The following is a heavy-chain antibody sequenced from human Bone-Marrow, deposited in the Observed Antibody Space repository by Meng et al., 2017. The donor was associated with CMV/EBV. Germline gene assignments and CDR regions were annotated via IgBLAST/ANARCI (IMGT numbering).Heavy chain of an antibody. CDR3: ARDEVVPAAIMGYNWNYIDY. D-gene: IGHD2-2*02. J-gene: IGHJ4*02. CDR2: ISYDGSNK. Sequence: GESLKISCAASGFTFSSYAMHWARQAPGKGLEWVAVISYDGSNKYYADSVKGRFTISRDNSKNTLYLQMNSLRAEDTAVYYCARDEVVPAAIMGYNWNYIDYWGQGTLVTVSS. V-gene: IGHV3-30*04. CDR1: GFTFSSYA.